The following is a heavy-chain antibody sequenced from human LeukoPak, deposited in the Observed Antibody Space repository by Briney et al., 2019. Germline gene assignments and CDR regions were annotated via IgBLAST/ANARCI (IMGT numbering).Heavy chain of an antibody. V-gene: IGHV3-9*01. Sequence: GGSLRLSCAGSGFIFNNYAMHWVRQPPGKGLEWVSGISWNSGSIDYADSVKGRFTISRDNAKSSLYLQMNSLRVEDTAFYYCAKDNRRHYTSGPNPDSLHWGQGALVTVSS. CDR3: AKDNRRHYTSGPNPDSLH. CDR1: GFIFNNYA. D-gene: IGHD6-19*01. CDR2: ISWNSGSI. J-gene: IGHJ4*02.